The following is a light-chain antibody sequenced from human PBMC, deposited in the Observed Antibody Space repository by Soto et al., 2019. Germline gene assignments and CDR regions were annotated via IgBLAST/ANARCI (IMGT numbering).Light chain of an antibody. J-gene: IGKJ4*01. CDR2: GAS. V-gene: IGKV3-15*01. CDR3: QQYNTWPLT. CDR1: ENIKQN. Sequence: ETVMTQSPATLSVSAGEGATLSCRATENIKQNLAWYQQKPGQAPRLLIHGASYRATGIPDRFSGRGSGTDFTLAISRLLSEDFAVYYCQQYNTWPLTFGGGTKLEIK.